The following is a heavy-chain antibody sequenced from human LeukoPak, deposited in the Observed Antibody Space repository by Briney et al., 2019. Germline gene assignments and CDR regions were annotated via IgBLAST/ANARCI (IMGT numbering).Heavy chain of an antibody. Sequence: PGGSLRLSCAASGFTFSSYAVSGVRQARGKGLEWVSAISGSGGSTYYADSVKGRFTISRDNPRDTLYLQMNSLRAEDTAVYYCAKGYYDYVWGSYYFDYWGQGTLVTVSS. CDR3: AKGYYDYVWGSYYFDY. CDR1: GFTFSSYA. CDR2: ISGSGGST. J-gene: IGHJ4*02. D-gene: IGHD3-16*01. V-gene: IGHV3-23*01.